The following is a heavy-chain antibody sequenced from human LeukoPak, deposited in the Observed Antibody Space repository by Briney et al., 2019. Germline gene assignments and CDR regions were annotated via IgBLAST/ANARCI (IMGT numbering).Heavy chain of an antibody. D-gene: IGHD3-22*01. CDR1: GFTFSSYS. CDR2: ISSSSSYI. V-gene: IGHV3-21*01. CDR3: ARGGYGDYDSSDYPIDY. J-gene: IGHJ4*02. Sequence: GGSLRLSCAASGFTFSSYSMNWVRQAPGKGLEWVSSISSSSSYIYYADSVKGRFTISRDNAKNSLYLQMNSLRAEDTAVYYCARGGYGDYDSSDYPIDYWGQGTLVTVSS.